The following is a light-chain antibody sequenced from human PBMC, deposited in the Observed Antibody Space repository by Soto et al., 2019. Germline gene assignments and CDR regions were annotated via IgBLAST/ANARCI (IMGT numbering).Light chain of an antibody. V-gene: IGKV3-20*01. CDR2: AVS. CDR3: QQYGSPPHT. J-gene: IGKJ2*01. Sequence: EIVLTQSPGTLSLSPGERATLSCRASQSLYNSFLAWYQQKPGQTPRLLINAVSNRATGVPDRFSGSGSGTDFTLTISRLEPEDFAVYYCQQYGSPPHTFGQGTKGEI. CDR1: QSLYNSF.